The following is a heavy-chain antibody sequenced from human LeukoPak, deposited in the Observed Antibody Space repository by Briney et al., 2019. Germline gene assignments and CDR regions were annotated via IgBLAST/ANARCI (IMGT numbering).Heavy chain of an antibody. D-gene: IGHD3-10*01. V-gene: IGHV3-74*01. J-gene: IGHJ4*02. Sequence: TGGSLRLSCAASGFTFNNYWMPWVRQAPGKGLVWVSHINNDGSSTNYADSVKGRFTISRDNARNTLYLQMNSLRVEDTAVYYCARVYDYGFDWGQGTLVTVSS. CDR2: INNDGSST. CDR1: GFTFNNYW. CDR3: ARVYDYGFD.